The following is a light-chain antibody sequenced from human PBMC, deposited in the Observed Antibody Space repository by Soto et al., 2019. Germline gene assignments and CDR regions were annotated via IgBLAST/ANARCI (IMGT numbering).Light chain of an antibody. Sequence: EIVLTQSPATLSLSPGERATLASRASQSVSSYLAWYQQKTGQAPRLLIHDASNRDTGIPARFSGSGSGTDFTLTLSRLEPEDFAVYYCQQRSNWPITFGQGTRLEIK. V-gene: IGKV3-11*01. CDR2: DAS. CDR3: QQRSNWPIT. CDR1: QSVSSY. J-gene: IGKJ5*01.